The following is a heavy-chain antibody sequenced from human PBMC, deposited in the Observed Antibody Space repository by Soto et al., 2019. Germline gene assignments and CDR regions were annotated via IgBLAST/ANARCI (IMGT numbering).Heavy chain of an antibody. Sequence: QVQLVESGGGVVQPGRSLRVSCAASGFTFSSYGMNWVRQAPGKGLEWVAIISYDGSDKYYADSVKGRFTISRDNSKNTLYLQMNSLRGEDTAVYYCAKNPESYAWGLEGYCDYWGQGTLVPVSS. V-gene: IGHV3-30*18. CDR2: ISYDGSDK. J-gene: IGHJ4*02. CDR1: GFTFSSYG. CDR3: AKNPESYAWGLEGYCDY. D-gene: IGHD3-16*01.